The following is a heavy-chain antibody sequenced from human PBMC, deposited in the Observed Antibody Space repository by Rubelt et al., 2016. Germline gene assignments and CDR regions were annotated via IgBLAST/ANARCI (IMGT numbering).Heavy chain of an antibody. CDR1: GDTLSVFS. J-gene: IGHJ3*02. Sequence: QVQLVQSGAVLKKPGASVKVSCKVSGDTLSVFSIHWVRQAPGKGLEWMGGFDGEDGETVYAKNVQGRLSMTEDTSTDTAYMELSRLTSADTAVYYCSTADSSSWYDATDTWGQGTMVTVSS. D-gene: IGHD6-13*01. CDR2: FDGEDGET. CDR3: STADSSSWYDATDT. V-gene: IGHV1-24*01.